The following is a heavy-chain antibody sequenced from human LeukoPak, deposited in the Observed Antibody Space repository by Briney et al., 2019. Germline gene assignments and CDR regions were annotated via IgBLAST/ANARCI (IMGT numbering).Heavy chain of an antibody. CDR2: VYYSGVT. Sequence: SQTLSLTCTVSGGSTGSDYWSWIRQPPGKGLEWIAYVYYSGVTSYNPSLKSRVAISIDTSKNQFSLNLSSVTAADTAVYYCARLSLHCSGGSCYRGAYSWGQGTLVTVSS. V-gene: IGHV4-59*08. D-gene: IGHD2-15*01. CDR1: GGSTGSDY. CDR3: ARLSLHCSGGSCYRGAYS. J-gene: IGHJ5*02.